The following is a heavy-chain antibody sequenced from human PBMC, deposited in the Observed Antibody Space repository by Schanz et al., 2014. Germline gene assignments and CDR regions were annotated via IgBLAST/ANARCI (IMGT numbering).Heavy chain of an antibody. J-gene: IGHJ4*02. Sequence: QVQLVESGGGVVQPGGSLRLSCAASGFIFSNYGMHWVRQAPGKGLEWVSGISGSGGSTYYADSVKGRFTISRDNSKNTLYLQMNTLRAEDTAVYYCARDRGYCSGGSCLTFDYWGQGTLVTVSS. V-gene: IGHV3-NL1*01. D-gene: IGHD2-15*01. CDR1: GFIFSNYG. CDR2: ISGSGGST. CDR3: ARDRGYCSGGSCLTFDY.